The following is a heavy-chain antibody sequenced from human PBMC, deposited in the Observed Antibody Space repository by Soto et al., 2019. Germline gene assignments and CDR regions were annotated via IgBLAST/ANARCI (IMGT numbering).Heavy chain of an antibody. Sequence: GESLKISCAASGFTFSTYPMNWVRQAPGKGLEWVSGISGSGISTYYADSVKGRFTISRDNSKNTVFLQMNSLRAEDTAVYYCAKPPVITASYYYYDMDVWGQWTTVTVSS. V-gene: IGHV3-23*01. D-gene: IGHD4-4*01. CDR3: AKPPVITASYYYYDMDV. J-gene: IGHJ6*02. CDR2: ISGSGIST. CDR1: GFTFSTYP.